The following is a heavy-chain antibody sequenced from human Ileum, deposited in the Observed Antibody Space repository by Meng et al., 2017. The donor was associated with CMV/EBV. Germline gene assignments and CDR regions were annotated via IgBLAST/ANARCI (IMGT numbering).Heavy chain of an antibody. CDR2: IKYNSDIL. CDR3: AKGDRFGPFVY. Sequence: GGPLRLSCAASGFTLDDYAMHWVRQAPGKGLEWVSGIKYNSDILGYADSVKGRFTISRDNSKNTLYLQMNSLRAEDTAVYYCAKGDRFGPFVYWGQGTLVTVSS. D-gene: IGHD3-10*01. CDR1: GFTLDDYA. V-gene: IGHV3-9*01. J-gene: IGHJ4*02.